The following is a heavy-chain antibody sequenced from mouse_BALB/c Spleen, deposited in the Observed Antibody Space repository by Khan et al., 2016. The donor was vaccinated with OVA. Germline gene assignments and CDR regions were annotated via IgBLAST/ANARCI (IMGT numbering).Heavy chain of an antibody. CDR3: AAAYYRNDFDY. CDR2: IYPGNGYT. Sequence: VQLQQSGAELGRPGASVKLSCKTSGFTFTSYGIKWVRQRPGQGLEWIGYIYPGNGYTVYNEKFQGKATLTSDTSSSTAYMQLTSLTSEDSAIYFSAAAYYRNDFDYWGQGTTLTVSS. CDR1: GFTFTSYG. V-gene: IGHV1S134*01. D-gene: IGHD2-5*01. J-gene: IGHJ2*01.